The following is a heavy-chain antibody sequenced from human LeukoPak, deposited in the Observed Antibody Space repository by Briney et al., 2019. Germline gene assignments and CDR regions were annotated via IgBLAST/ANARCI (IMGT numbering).Heavy chain of an antibody. CDR3: ARHDLRYKTQFDP. Sequence: SETLSLTCTVSGDSISSYYWGWIRQPPGKGLEWIGSIYYSGSTYYNPSLKSRVTISVDTSKNQFSLKLSSVTAADTAVYYCARHDLRYKTQFDPWGQGTLVTVSS. CDR1: GDSISSYY. J-gene: IGHJ5*02. D-gene: IGHD3-9*01. CDR2: IYYSGST. V-gene: IGHV4-39*01.